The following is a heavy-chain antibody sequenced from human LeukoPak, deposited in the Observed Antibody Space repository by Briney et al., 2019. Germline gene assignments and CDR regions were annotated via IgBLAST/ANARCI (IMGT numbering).Heavy chain of an antibody. V-gene: IGHV3-30*18. J-gene: IGHJ6*02. CDR1: GFTFSSCG. CDR3: AKDGYYGSGKIAYGMDV. D-gene: IGHD3-10*01. CDR2: ISYDGSNK. Sequence: GRSLRLSCAASGFTFSSCGMHWVRQAPGKGLEWVAVISYDGSNKYYADSVKGRFTISRDNSKNTLYLQMNSLRAEDTAVYYCAKDGYYGSGKIAYGMDVWGQGTTVTVSS.